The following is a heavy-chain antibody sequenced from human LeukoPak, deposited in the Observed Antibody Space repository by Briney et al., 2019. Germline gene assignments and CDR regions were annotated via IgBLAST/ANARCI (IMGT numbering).Heavy chain of an antibody. CDR1: GYTFTGYY. CDR3: ARGPFPGGSGSSVLVY. Sequence: ASVKVSCKASGYTFTGYYMHWVRQAPGQGLEWMGWINPNSGGTNYAQKFQGRVTMTRDTSISTAYMELSRLRSDDTAVYYCARGPFPGGSGSSVLVYWGQGTLVTVSS. D-gene: IGHD1-26*01. V-gene: IGHV1-2*02. J-gene: IGHJ4*02. CDR2: INPNSGGT.